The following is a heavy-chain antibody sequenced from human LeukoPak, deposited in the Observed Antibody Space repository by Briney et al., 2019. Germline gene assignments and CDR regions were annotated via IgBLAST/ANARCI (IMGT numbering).Heavy chain of an antibody. J-gene: IGHJ6*03. CDR3: ARKLVGATLYYYYYMDV. V-gene: IGHV3-11*04. Sequence: TGGSLRLSCAASGFTFSDYNMRWIRQAPGKGLEWVSSISRSGSTKYYADSVKGRFTISRDNAKNSLYLQMNSLRAEDTAVYYCARKLVGATLYYYYYMDVWGKGTTVTVSS. CDR2: ISRSGSTK. CDR1: GFTFSDYN. D-gene: IGHD1-26*01.